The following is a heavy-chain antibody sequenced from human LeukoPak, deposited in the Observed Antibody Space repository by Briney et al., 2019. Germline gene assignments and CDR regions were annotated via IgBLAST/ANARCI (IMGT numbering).Heavy chain of an antibody. J-gene: IGHJ3*02. D-gene: IGHD6-19*01. CDR2: INPNSGGT. CDR1: GYTFTSYG. Sequence: ASVKVSCKASGYTFTSYGISWVRQAPGQGLEWMGWINPNSGGTNYAQKFQGRVTMTRDTSISTAYMELSRLRSDDTAVYYCARGLQENLAWLTAFSAFDIWGQGTMVTVSS. CDR3: ARGLQENLAWLTAFSAFDI. V-gene: IGHV1-2*02.